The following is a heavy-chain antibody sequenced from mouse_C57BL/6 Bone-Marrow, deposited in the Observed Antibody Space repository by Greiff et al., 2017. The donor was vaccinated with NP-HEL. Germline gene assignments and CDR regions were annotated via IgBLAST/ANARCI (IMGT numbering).Heavy chain of an antibody. V-gene: IGHV1-56*01. J-gene: IGHJ4*01. D-gene: IGHD2-1*01. CDR3: ARDYGNSYYAMDY. CDR1: GYTFTGHW. Sequence: QVQLQQSGPELVRPGASVKISCKAPGYTFTGHWMQWVRQRPGQGLEWIGEIFPGSGSTYYNEKFKGKATLTVDTSSSTAYMQLSSLTSEDSAVYFCARDYGNSYYAMDYWGQGTSVTVSS. CDR2: IFPGSGST.